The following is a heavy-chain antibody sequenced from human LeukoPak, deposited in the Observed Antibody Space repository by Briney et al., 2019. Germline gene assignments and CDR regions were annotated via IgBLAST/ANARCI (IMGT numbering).Heavy chain of an antibody. CDR2: ISWDGGST. J-gene: IGHJ4*02. D-gene: IGHD2-21*01. V-gene: IGHV3-43*01. CDR3: ARDGRSYCGGDCYDY. CDR1: GFTFDDYT. Sequence: GGSLRLSCAASGFTFDDYTMHWVRQAPGKGLEWVSLISWDGGSTYYADSVKGRFTISRDNSKNSLYLQMNSLRAEDTALYHCARDGRSYCGGDCYDYWGQGTLVTVSS.